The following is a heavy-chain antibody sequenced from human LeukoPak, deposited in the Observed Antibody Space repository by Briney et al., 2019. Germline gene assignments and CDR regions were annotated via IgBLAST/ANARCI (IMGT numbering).Heavy chain of an antibody. V-gene: IGHV4-59*01. CDR2: IYYSGST. CDR1: GGSISSYY. J-gene: IGHJ4*02. Sequence: PSETLSLTCTVSGGSISSYYWSWIRQPPGKGLEWIGYIYYSGSTNYNPSLKSRVTISVDRSKSQFSLNLSSVNAADTAVYYCARGVNTMVSRFDYWGQGILVTVSS. D-gene: IGHD4-23*01. CDR3: ARGVNTMVSRFDY.